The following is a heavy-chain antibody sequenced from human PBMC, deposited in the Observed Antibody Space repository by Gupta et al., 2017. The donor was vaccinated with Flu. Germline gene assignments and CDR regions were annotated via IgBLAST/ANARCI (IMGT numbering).Heavy chain of an antibody. J-gene: IGHJ4*02. CDR3: AKDYIVVVPAAFFDY. CDR1: GFSFSCYA. CDR2: ISGSGGSK. D-gene: IGHD2-2*01. V-gene: IGHV3-23*01. Sequence: EVQLLESGGGLVQPGGSLRLSCAASGFSFSCYAMSWVRQAPGKGLEWVSAISGSGGSKYYADSVKGRFTISRDNSKNTLYLQMNSLRAEDTAVYYCAKDYIVVVPAAFFDYWGQGTLVTVSS.